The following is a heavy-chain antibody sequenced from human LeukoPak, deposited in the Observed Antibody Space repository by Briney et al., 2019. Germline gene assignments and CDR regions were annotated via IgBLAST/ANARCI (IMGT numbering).Heavy chain of an antibody. CDR2: IWYDGSNK. D-gene: IGHD6-13*01. J-gene: IGHJ4*02. Sequence: GGSMSLSCAASGFTLSTYWMHWVRQAPGKGLEWVAVIWYDGSNKYYVDSVKGRFTISRDNSKNTLYLQMNSLRAEDTALYYCASSRSSTWYGLEYWGQGTLVTVSS. CDR1: GFTLSTYW. V-gene: IGHV3-33*01. CDR3: ASSRSSTWYGLEY.